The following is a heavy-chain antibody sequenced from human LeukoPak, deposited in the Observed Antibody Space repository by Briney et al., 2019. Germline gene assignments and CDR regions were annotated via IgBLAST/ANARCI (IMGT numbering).Heavy chain of an antibody. J-gene: IGHJ6*03. CDR3: ARRKGIAARSSLNYMDV. CDR1: GYSFTSYW. CDR2: IYPGDSDT. Sequence: GESLKISCKGSGYSFTSYWIGWVRQMPGKGLEWMGIIYPGDSDTRYSPSFQGQVTISADKSISTAYLQWSSLKASDTAMYYCARRKGIAARSSLNYMDVWGKGTTVTVSS. D-gene: IGHD6-6*01. V-gene: IGHV5-51*01.